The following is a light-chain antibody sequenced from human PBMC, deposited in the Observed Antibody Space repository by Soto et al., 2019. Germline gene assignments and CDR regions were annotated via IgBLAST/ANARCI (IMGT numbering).Light chain of an antibody. Sequence: QSVLTQPPSSSGTPVQRVTRSWSGSSSNIGSNTLKGYQQLPGTAPQLLIYSNNQRPSGVPARFSGSQSGNSASLAIGGLQSEDEADYYCAAWDDSLNGLVFGGGPTLTVL. CDR3: AAWDDSLNGLV. V-gene: IGLV1-44*01. CDR1: SSNIGSNT. CDR2: SNN. J-gene: IGLJ2*01.